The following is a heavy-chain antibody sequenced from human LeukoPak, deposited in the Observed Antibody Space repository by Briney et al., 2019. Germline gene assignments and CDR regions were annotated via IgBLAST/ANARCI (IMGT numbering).Heavy chain of an antibody. D-gene: IGHD6-19*01. V-gene: IGHV3-15*01. Sequence: RGSLRLSCAASAFTFSNAWMSWVRQAPGKGLEWVGRIKSKTDGGTTDYAAPVKGRFTISRDDSKNTLYLQMNSLKTEDTAVYYCTTFGPLAVARSRPLKKIFDYWGQGTLVTVSS. CDR1: AFTFSNAW. CDR2: IKSKTDGGTT. CDR3: TTFGPLAVARSRPLKKIFDY. J-gene: IGHJ4*02.